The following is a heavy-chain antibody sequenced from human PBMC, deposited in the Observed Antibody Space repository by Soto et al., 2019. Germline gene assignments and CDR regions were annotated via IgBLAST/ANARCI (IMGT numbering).Heavy chain of an antibody. CDR2: ISHDGSHE. Sequence: QGQLHESGGGVVQPGRSLRLSCAASGLTFSTSAMHWVRQAPGKGLEWVAMISHDGSHEYYGDSVKGRFSVSRDNSHNILHLQMNRLRMEDTAVYFCARNTDHRCVRGWLDPWGQGTLVTVSS. D-gene: IGHD3-10*02. V-gene: IGHV3-30-3*01. CDR3: ARNTDHRCVRGWLDP. CDR1: GLTFSTSA. J-gene: IGHJ5*02.